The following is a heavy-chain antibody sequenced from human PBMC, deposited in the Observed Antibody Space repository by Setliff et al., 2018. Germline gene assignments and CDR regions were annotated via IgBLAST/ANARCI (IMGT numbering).Heavy chain of an antibody. CDR2: IWYDGSNK. V-gene: IGHV3-30*02. J-gene: IGHJ4*02. CDR1: GFTFSSYG. Sequence: GGSLRLSCAASGFTFSSYGMHWVRQAPGKGLEWVAVIWYDGSNKYYADSVKGRFTISRDNSKNTLYLQMNSLRAEDTTLYYCAKASHYYGSGSYDYWGQGTLVTVSS. D-gene: IGHD3-10*01. CDR3: AKASHYYGSGSYDY.